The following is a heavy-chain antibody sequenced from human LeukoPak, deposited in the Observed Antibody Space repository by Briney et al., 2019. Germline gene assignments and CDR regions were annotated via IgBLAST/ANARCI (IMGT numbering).Heavy chain of an antibody. CDR3: AKGPLRGTAAAIDY. V-gene: IGHV3-30*18. D-gene: IGHD2-2*01. CDR1: GFTFNNYG. Sequence: GKSLRLSCAASGFTFNNYGMHWVRQAPGKGLEWLAVISYDGRNKHYPDSVKGRFTISRDISTDTLWLQMDSLRTEDAAVYYCAKGPLRGTAAAIDYWGQGTLVTVSS. J-gene: IGHJ4*02. CDR2: ISYDGRNK.